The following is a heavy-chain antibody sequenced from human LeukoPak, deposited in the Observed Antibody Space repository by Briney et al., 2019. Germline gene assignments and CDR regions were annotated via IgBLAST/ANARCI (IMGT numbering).Heavy chain of an antibody. D-gene: IGHD4-23*01. J-gene: IGHJ4*02. V-gene: IGHV4-61*02. CDR2: IYTSGST. CDR1: GGSISSGSYY. CDR3: ARAGGNSIPDY. Sequence: TTSETLSLTCTVSGGSISSGSYYWSWIRQPAGKGLEWIGRIYTSGSTNYNPSLKSRVTISVDTSKNQFSLKLSSVTAADTAVYYCARAGGNSIPDYWGQGTPVTVSS.